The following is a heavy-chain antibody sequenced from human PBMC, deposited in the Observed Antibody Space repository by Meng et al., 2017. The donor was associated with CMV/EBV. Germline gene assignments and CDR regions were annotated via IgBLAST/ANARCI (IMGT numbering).Heavy chain of an antibody. J-gene: IGHJ4*02. CDR3: ARDRGYSSSWYGRYFDY. D-gene: IGHD6-13*01. CDR2: IKQDGSEK. V-gene: IGHV3-7*01. Sequence: GESLKISCAASGFTFSDYYMSWIRQAPGKGLEWVADIKQDGSEKYYVDSVKGRFTISRDNAKNSLYLQMNSLRAEDTAVYYCARDRGYSSSWYGRYFDYWGQGTLVTVSS. CDR1: GFTFSDYY.